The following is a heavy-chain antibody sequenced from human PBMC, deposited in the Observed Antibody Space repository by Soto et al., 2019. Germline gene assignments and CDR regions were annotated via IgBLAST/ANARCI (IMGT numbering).Heavy chain of an antibody. Sequence: QVHLVQSGAEVKKPGSSVKVSCKASGGTFSSYAISWVRQAPGQGLEWMGGIIPIFGTANYAQKFQGRVTITADESTSTAYMELSSLRSEDTAVYYCARDEPSGSYFAGYFQHWGQGTLVTVSS. D-gene: IGHD1-26*01. CDR3: ARDEPSGSYFAGYFQH. CDR2: IIPIFGTA. J-gene: IGHJ1*01. CDR1: GGTFSSYA. V-gene: IGHV1-69*12.